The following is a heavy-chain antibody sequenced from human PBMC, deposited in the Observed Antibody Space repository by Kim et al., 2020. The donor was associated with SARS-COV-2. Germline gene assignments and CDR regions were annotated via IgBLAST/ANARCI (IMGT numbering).Heavy chain of an antibody. V-gene: IGHV3-48*03. CDR2: IHPRGTT. Sequence: GALRLSCAASGFTFSSYEMDWVRQAPGKGLEWISYIHPRGTTYYAGSVKGRFTISRDNAKNSLYLQMDNLRADDTAVYYCTREFEEEALHTSGYDAFNIWGHGTMVTVSP. CDR3: TREFEEEALHTSGYDAFNI. CDR1: GFTFSSYE. D-gene: IGHD3-22*01. J-gene: IGHJ3*02.